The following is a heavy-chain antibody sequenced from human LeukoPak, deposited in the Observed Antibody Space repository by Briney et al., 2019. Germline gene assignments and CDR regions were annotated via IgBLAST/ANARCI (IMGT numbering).Heavy chain of an antibody. V-gene: IGHV1-2*02. CDR1: GYTFTGYY. CDR3: ARVPYCSGDTCYDY. J-gene: IGHJ4*02. CDR2: INPNSGGT. D-gene: IGHD2-15*01. Sequence: ASVTVSCKASGYTFTGYYMHWVRQAPGQGLEWMGWINPNSGGTNYAQKFQGRVTMTRDTSSRTAYMELSRLRFDDTAVYYCARVPYCSGDTCYDYWGQGSLVIVSS.